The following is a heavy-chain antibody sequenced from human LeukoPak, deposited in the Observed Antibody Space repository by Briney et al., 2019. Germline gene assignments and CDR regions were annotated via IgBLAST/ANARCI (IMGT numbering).Heavy chain of an antibody. J-gene: IGHJ6*03. CDR3: ARDPWPGPGYYYYYMDV. CDR1: GGSISSGSYY. CDR2: IYTSGST. V-gene: IGHV4-61*02. Sequence: SETLSLTCTVSGGSISSGSYYWSWIRQPAGKGLEWIGRIYTSGSTNYNPSLKSRVTISVDTSKNQFSLKLSSVTAADTAVYYCARDPWPGPGYYYYYMDVWGKGTTVTVSS.